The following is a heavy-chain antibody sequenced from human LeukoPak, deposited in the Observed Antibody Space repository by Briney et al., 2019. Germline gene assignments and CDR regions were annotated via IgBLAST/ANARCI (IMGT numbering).Heavy chain of an antibody. CDR2: IYYSGST. V-gene: IGHV4-59*12. CDR3: ARGGIFGVVRNDDAFDI. D-gene: IGHD3-3*01. CDR1: GGSISSYY. Sequence: SETLSLTCTVSGGSISSYYWSWIRQPPGKGLEWIGYIYYSGSTNYNPSLKSRVTISVDTSKNQFSLKLSSVTAADTAVYYCARGGIFGVVRNDDAFDIWGQGTMVTVSS. J-gene: IGHJ3*02.